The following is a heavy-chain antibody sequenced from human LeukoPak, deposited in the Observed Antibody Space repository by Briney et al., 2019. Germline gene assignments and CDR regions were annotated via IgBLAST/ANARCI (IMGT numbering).Heavy chain of an antibody. CDR3: AKDYYYGSESPYY. J-gene: IGHJ4*02. D-gene: IGHD3-10*01. CDR1: GFTFITYD. CDR2: IRYDGSNT. Sequence: GGSLRLSCAASGFTFITYDMHWVRQAPGKGLEWVASIRYDGSNTYYADSVKGRFTISRDNSKNTLYLQMSSLRAGDTALYYCAKDYYYGSESPYYWGQGTLVTVSS. V-gene: IGHV3-30*02.